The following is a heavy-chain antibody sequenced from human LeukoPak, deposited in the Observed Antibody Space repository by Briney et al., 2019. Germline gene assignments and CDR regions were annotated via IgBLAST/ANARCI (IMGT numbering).Heavy chain of an antibody. CDR1: GYTLTELS. CDR2: FDPEDGET. Sequence: ASVKVSCKVSGYTLTELSMHWVRQAPGKGLEWMGGFDPEDGETIYAQKFQGRVTMTEDTSTDTAYMELSSLRSEDTAVYHCATEYDSSGYYSFWGQGTLVTVSS. CDR3: ATEYDSSGYYSF. J-gene: IGHJ4*02. D-gene: IGHD3-22*01. V-gene: IGHV1-24*01.